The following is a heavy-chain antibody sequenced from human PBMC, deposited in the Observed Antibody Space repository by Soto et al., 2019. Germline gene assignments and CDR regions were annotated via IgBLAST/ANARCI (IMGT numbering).Heavy chain of an antibody. J-gene: IGHJ6*02. V-gene: IGHV3-30*18. Sequence: QVQLVESGGGVVQPGRSLRLSCAASGFTFSSYGMHWVRQAPGKGLEWVAVISYDGSNKYYADSVKGRFTISRDNSKNTLYLQMNSLRAEDTAVYYCAKTGILWWRGGPGGMDVWGQGTTVTVSS. CDR3: AKTGILWWRGGPGGMDV. CDR1: GFTFSSYG. CDR2: ISYDGSNK. D-gene: IGHD2-21*01.